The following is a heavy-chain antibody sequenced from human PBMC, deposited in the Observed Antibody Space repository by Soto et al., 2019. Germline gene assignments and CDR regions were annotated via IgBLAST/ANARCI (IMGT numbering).Heavy chain of an antibody. J-gene: IGHJ6*02. CDR1: GGSISSYY. D-gene: IGHD6-6*01. V-gene: IGHV4-59*01. CDR3: ALIIAARPGAYGMDV. CDR2: IYYSGST. Sequence: SETLSLTCTVSGGSISSYYWSWIRQPPGKGLEWIGYIYYSGSTNYNPSLKSRVTISVDTSKNQFSLKLSSVTAADTAVYYCALIIAARPGAYGMDVWGPGTTVTV.